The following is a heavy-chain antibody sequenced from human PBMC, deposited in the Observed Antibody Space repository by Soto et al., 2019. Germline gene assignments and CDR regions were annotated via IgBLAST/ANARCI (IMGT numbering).Heavy chain of an antibody. CDR1: GYTFTSYD. D-gene: IGHD6-19*01. V-gene: IGHV1-8*01. CDR2: MNPNSGNT. Sequence: QVQLVQSGAEVKKPGASVKVSCKASGYTFTSYDINWVRPSTGQGLEWMGWMNPNSGNTGYAHKFQGRVTLTRNPSLSTAYLALSSLRSEDTDVSYCASSGSGWYLYWGQGTLVTVSS. CDR3: ASSGSGWYLY. J-gene: IGHJ4*02.